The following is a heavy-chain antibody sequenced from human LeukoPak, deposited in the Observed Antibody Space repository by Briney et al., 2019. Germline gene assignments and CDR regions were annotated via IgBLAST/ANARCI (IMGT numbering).Heavy chain of an antibody. Sequence: GGSLRLSCAASGFTFDDYAMHWVRQAPGKGLEWVSGISWNSGSIGYSDSVKGRFTISRDNAKNSLYLQMNSLRAEDTALYYCARDGRVIVATPPDYWGQGTLVTVSS. J-gene: IGHJ4*02. CDR1: GFTFDDYA. D-gene: IGHD5-12*01. V-gene: IGHV3-9*01. CDR2: ISWNSGSI. CDR3: ARDGRVIVATPPDY.